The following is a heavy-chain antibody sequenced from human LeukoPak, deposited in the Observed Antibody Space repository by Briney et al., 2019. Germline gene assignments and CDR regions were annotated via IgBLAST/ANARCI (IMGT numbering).Heavy chain of an antibody. CDR2: ISGSGDST. D-gene: IGHD6-6*01. V-gene: IGHV3-23*01. CDR3: AKGKGQSPRLSIADY. J-gene: IGHJ4*02. CDR1: GFTFTNYA. Sequence: GGSLRLSCTASGFTFTNYAMSWVRQAPGKGLEWLSSISGSGDSTSYADSVEGRFTISRDNSKNTVYLQMNSLRAEDTAVYYCAKGKGQSPRLSIADYWGQGTLVTVSS.